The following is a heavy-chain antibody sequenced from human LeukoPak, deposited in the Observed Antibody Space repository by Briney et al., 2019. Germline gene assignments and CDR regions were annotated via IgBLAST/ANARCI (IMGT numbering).Heavy chain of an antibody. J-gene: IGHJ4*02. D-gene: IGHD2-15*01. Sequence: GGSLRLSCTVSGFSLSSYAMSWVRRAPGKGLEWVSATSSSDAGKYYADSVRGRFTISRGNSRNTMYLQMNSLRAEDAAVYYCAKAPVTSCRGAFCYPFDSWGQGTVVTVSS. CDR1: GFSLSSYA. CDR2: TSSSDAGK. CDR3: AKAPVTSCRGAFCYPFDS. V-gene: IGHV3-23*01.